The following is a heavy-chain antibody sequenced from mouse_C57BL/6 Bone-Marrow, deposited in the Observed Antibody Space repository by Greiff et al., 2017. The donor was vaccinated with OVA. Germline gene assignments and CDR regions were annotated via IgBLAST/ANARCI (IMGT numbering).Heavy chain of an antibody. D-gene: IGHD1-1*01. Sequence: EVQLVESGGGLVQPGGSMKLSCAASGFTFSDAWMDWVRQSPEKGLEWVAEIRNKANNHATYYAESVKGRFTISRDDSKSSVYLQMNSLRAEDTGIYYCTRRYYYGSSQAWFAYWGQGTLVTVSA. J-gene: IGHJ3*01. CDR1: GFTFSDAW. CDR2: IRNKANNHAT. CDR3: TRRYYYGSSQAWFAY. V-gene: IGHV6-6*01.